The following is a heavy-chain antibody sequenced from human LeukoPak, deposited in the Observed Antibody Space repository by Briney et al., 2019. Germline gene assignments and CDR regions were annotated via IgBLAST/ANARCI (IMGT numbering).Heavy chain of an antibody. CDR1: GGSFSNYF. CDR3: ARGWDYYDSSGYRLTAFDY. D-gene: IGHD3-22*01. Sequence: PSETLSLTCSVSGGSFSNYFLSWIRQPAGKALEWIGRIYTSGSTNYNPSLKSRVTISVDTSKNQFSLKLSSVTAADTAVYYCARGWDYYDSSGYRLTAFDYWGQGTLVTVSS. CDR2: IYTSGST. V-gene: IGHV4-4*07. J-gene: IGHJ4*02.